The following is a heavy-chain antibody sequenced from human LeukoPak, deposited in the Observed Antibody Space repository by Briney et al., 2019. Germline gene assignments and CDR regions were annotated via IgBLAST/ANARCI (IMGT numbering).Heavy chain of an antibody. CDR3: ARGSYDFWSGYLVDY. D-gene: IGHD3-3*01. J-gene: IGHJ4*02. Sequence: SETLSLTCTVSGGSISSYYWSWIRQPAGKGLEWIGRIYTSGSTNYNPSLKSRVTMSVDASRNQFSLKLSSVTAADTAVYYCARGSYDFWSGYLVDYWGQGTLVTVSS. V-gene: IGHV4-4*07. CDR2: IYTSGST. CDR1: GGSISSYY.